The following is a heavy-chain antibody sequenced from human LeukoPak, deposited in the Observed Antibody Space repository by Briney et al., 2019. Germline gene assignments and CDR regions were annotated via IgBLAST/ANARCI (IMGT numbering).Heavy chain of an antibody. J-gene: IGHJ4*02. V-gene: IGHV3-30*02. D-gene: IGHD3-10*01. CDR3: ARDRTGSGSYYNDY. Sequence: PGGSLRLSCAASGFTFSSYGMHWVRQAPGKGLEWVAFIRYDGSNKYYADSVKGRFTISRDNSKNTLYLQMNSLRAEDTAVYYCARDRTGSGSYYNDYWGQGTLVTVSS. CDR1: GFTFSSYG. CDR2: IRYDGSNK.